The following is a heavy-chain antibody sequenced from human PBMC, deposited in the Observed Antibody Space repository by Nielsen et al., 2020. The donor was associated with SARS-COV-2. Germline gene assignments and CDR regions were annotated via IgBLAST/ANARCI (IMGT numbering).Heavy chain of an antibody. V-gene: IGHV3-11*05. D-gene: IGHD3-10*01. CDR3: ARGRFGEFADY. J-gene: IGHJ4*02. Sequence: GESLKISCAASGFTFSDYHMSWIRQAPGKGLEWVSYISSSSSYTNYADSVKGRFTISRDNAKNSLYLQMNSLRAEDTAVYYCARGRFGEFADYWGQGTLVTVSS. CDR1: GFTFSDYH. CDR2: ISSSSSYT.